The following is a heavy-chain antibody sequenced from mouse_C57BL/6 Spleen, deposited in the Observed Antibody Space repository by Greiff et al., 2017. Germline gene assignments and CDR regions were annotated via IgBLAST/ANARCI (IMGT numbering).Heavy chain of an antibody. CDR3: ARFITTEDYAMDY. V-gene: IGHV14-2*01. Sequence: EVQLQQSGAELVKPGASVKLSCTASGFNINDYYMHWVKQRTEQGLEWIGRIDPEDGDTKYAPKFQGKATITADTSSNTAYLQLSSLTSEDTAVYYCARFITTEDYAMDYWGQGTSVTVSS. D-gene: IGHD1-2*01. J-gene: IGHJ4*01. CDR1: GFNINDYY. CDR2: IDPEDGDT.